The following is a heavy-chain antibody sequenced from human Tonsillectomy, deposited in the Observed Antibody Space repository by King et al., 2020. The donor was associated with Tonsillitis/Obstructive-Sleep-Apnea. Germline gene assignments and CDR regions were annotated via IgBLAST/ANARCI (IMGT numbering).Heavy chain of an antibody. CDR1: GFTFSSCA. CDR3: ARDSKYGHYDYYYYMDV. D-gene: IGHD4-17*01. CDR2: ISYDGSNK. Sequence: VQLVESGGGVVQPGRSLRLSCVASGFTFSSCAMNWVRQAPGKGLEWVAVISYDGSNKYYADSVKGRFTISRDNSKNTLYLQMSSLRAEDTAVYYCARDSKYGHYDYYYYMDVWGKGTTVTVSS. V-gene: IGHV3-30*04. J-gene: IGHJ6*03.